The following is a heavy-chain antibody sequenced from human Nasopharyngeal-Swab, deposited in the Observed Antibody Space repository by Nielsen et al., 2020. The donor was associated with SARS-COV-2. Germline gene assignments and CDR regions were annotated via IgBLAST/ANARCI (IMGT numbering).Heavy chain of an antibody. D-gene: IGHD6-25*01. CDR2: TYYRSKWYN. Sequence: WIRQSPSRGLEWLGRTYYRSKWYNDYAVSVKSRITINPDTSKNQFSLQLNSVTPEDTAVYYCAREISSGSYYYYYYMDVWGKGTTVTVSS. J-gene: IGHJ6*03. CDR3: AREISSGSYYYYYYMDV. V-gene: IGHV6-1*01.